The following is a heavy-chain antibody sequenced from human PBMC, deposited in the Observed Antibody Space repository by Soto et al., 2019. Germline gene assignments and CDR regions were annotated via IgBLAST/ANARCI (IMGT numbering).Heavy chain of an antibody. CDR1: GFTFSSYA. D-gene: IGHD2-2*01. CDR2: ISGSGGST. Sequence: EVQLLESGGGLVQPGGSLRLSCAASGFTFSSYAMSWVRQAPGKGLEWVSAISGSGGSTYYADSVKGRFTISRDNSKNTLYLQMNSLRAEDTAVYYCGRGDQLLLPAEYFQHWGQGTLVTVSS. J-gene: IGHJ1*01. V-gene: IGHV3-23*01. CDR3: GRGDQLLLPAEYFQH.